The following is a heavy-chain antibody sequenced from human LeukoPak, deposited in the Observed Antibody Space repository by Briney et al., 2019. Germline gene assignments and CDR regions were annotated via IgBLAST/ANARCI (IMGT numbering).Heavy chain of an antibody. D-gene: IGHD4-23*01. CDR1: GFTFSAYS. Sequence: GGSLRLSCAASGFTFSAYSMHWFRQSPGKGLESVSAISSNGDSTYYANSVKGRFSISRDNSKTTLYLQMGSLRAEDMAVYYCTREYHGGYVDHWSQGTLVTVSS. J-gene: IGHJ4*02. V-gene: IGHV3-64*01. CDR2: ISSNGDST. CDR3: TREYHGGYVDH.